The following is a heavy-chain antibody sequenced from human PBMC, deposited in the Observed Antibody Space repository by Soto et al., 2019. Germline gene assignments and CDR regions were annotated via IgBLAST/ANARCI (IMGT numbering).Heavy chain of an antibody. CDR3: ARLRWRLYNWFDP. CDR1: GFSVSGNY. J-gene: IGHJ5*02. CDR2: IYSGGNT. Sequence: EVQVVESGGDLVQPGGSLRLSCAASGFSVSGNYMSWVRQAPGMGLEWVSAIYSGGNTYYADSVKGRFTISRDNSKNTLYLQMNSLRAEDTAVYYCARLRWRLYNWFDPWGQGTLVTVS. D-gene: IGHD2-15*01. V-gene: IGHV3-66*04.